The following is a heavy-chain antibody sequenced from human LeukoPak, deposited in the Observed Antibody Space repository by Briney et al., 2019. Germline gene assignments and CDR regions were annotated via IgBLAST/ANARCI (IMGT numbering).Heavy chain of an antibody. V-gene: IGHV3-33*06. CDR2: IWYDGSNK. J-gene: IGHJ4*02. CDR3: AKDALYCSSTSCYSLYYFDY. D-gene: IGHD2-2*01. Sequence: GGSLRLSCAASGFTFSSYGMHWVRQAPGKGLEWVAVIWYDGSNKYYADSVKGRFTISRDNSKNTLYLQMNSLRAEDTAVYYCAKDALYCSSTSCYSLYYFDYWGQGTLVTVSS. CDR1: GFTFSSYG.